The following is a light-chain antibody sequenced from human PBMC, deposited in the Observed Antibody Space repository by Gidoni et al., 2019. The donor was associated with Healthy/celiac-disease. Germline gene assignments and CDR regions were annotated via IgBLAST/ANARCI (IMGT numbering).Light chain of an antibody. J-gene: IGKJ3*01. CDR3: QQYNNWPPRFT. Sequence: EIVMTQSPATLSVSPGERATLSCRASQSVSSNLAWYQQKPGQAPRRLIYGASTRATGIPARVRGSGSGTEFTLTISSLQSEDFAVYYCQQYNNWPPRFTFGPGTKVDIK. V-gene: IGKV3-15*01. CDR2: GAS. CDR1: QSVSSN.